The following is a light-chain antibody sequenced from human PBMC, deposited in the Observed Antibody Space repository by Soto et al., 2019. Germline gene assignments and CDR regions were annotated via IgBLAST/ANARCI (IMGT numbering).Light chain of an antibody. J-gene: IGKJ1*01. Sequence: EIVMTQSPATLSVSPGERATLSCRASQSLSNNLAWYQQKPGQAPRLLIYGASTRATGIPARFSGSGSGTEFTLTISILQSEDFAFYYCQQYNNWPPCTFGQGTKVEIK. CDR1: QSLSNN. CDR3: QQYNNWPPCT. V-gene: IGKV3-15*01. CDR2: GAS.